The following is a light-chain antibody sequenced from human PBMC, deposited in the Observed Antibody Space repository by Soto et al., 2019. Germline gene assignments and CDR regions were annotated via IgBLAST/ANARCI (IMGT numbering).Light chain of an antibody. V-gene: IGKV3-20*01. J-gene: IGKJ1*01. CDR2: GAS. CDR3: QQYGSSPWT. Sequence: EIVLTQSPGTLSLSPEEIATLSCRASQSVTNNSLAWYQQNPGRAPRLLIYGASSRATGIPDRFSGSGSGTDFILTISRLEPEDFAVYYCQQYGSSPWTFGQGTKVEIK. CDR1: QSVTNNS.